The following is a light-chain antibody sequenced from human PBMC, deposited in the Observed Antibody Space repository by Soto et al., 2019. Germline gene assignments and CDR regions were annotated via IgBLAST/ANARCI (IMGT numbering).Light chain of an antibody. CDR2: GGS. V-gene: IGKV3-20*01. CDR3: QQYGALPPT. CDR1: QSVSSNH. J-gene: IGKJ1*01. Sequence: DIVLTQSPGTLSLSPGERATLYCRASQSVSSNHLAWYQQKPGQAPRLLIYGGSSRATGIPVRFSGSGSETDFTLTISGLEPEDFAVYHCQQYGALPPTFGQGTKVDIK.